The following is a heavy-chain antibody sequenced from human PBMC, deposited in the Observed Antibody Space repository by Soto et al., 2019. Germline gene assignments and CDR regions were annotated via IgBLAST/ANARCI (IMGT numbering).Heavy chain of an antibody. J-gene: IGHJ6*02. Sequence: SETLSLTCSVSGGSISSGYYYWSWIRQPPGKGLEWIGNIYYSGNTYYNPSLKSRLIISIDTSKNQFSLKVGSVTAADTAIYYCARLRLESGYYTYHYYGMDVWGQGTTVTVSS. CDR1: GGSISSGYYY. CDR3: ARLRLESGYYTYHYYGMDV. D-gene: IGHD3-22*01. CDR2: IYYSGNT. V-gene: IGHV4-30-4*01.